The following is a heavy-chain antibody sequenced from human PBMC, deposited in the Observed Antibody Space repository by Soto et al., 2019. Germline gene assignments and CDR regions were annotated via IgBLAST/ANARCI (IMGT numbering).Heavy chain of an antibody. V-gene: IGHV3-30*18. D-gene: IGHD3-10*01. J-gene: IGHJ6*02. CDR3: AKDLYTMVRGAPKIYYYYYGMDV. Sequence: GGSLKLSCAASGFTFDVYAMHWVRQAPGRGLEWVAVISYDGSNKYYADSVKGRFTISRDNSKNTLYLQMNSLRAEDTAVYYCAKDLYTMVRGAPKIYYYYYGMDVWGQGTTVTVSS. CDR1: GFTFDVYA. CDR2: ISYDGSNK.